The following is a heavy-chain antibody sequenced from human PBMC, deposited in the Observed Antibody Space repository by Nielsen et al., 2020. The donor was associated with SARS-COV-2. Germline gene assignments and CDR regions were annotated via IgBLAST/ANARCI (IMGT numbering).Heavy chain of an antibody. CDR3: AKLYDILTGSEGDY. V-gene: IGHV3-9*01. D-gene: IGHD3-9*01. Sequence: GGSLRLSCAASGFTFDDYAMHWVRQAPGKGLAWVSGISWNSGSIGYADSVKGRFTISRDNAKNSLYLQMNSLRAEDTALYYCAKLYDILTGSEGDYWGQGTLVTVSS. CDR1: GFTFDDYA. J-gene: IGHJ4*02. CDR2: ISWNSGSI.